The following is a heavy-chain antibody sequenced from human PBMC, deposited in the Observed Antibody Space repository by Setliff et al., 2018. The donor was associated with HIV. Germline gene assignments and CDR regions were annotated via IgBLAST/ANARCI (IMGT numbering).Heavy chain of an antibody. CDR3: ASQPYNSGWFGGWFDP. CDR2: IFYSVNT. Sequence: SETLSLTCTVSGGSIRTYYWSWIRQPPGKGLEWIGYIFYSVNTNYNPSLKGRVTISVDTSKNQFSLKLSSVTAADTAVYYCASQPYNSGWFGGWFDPWGQGTLVTVSS. D-gene: IGHD6-19*01. V-gene: IGHV4-59*08. CDR1: GGSIRTYY. J-gene: IGHJ5*02.